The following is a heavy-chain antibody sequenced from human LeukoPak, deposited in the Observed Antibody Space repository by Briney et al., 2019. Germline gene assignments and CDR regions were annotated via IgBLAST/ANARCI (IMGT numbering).Heavy chain of an antibody. CDR1: GGSFSGYY. D-gene: IGHD3-10*01. CDR3: ARTLNPPHYYGSGTPSYYFDY. Sequence: PSETLSLTCAVYGGSFSGYYWSWIRQPPGKGLEWIGEINHSGSTNYNPSLKSRVTISVDTSKNQFSLKLSSVTAADTAVYYCARTLNPPHYYGSGTPSYYFDYWGQGTLVTVSS. V-gene: IGHV4-34*01. CDR2: INHSGST. J-gene: IGHJ4*02.